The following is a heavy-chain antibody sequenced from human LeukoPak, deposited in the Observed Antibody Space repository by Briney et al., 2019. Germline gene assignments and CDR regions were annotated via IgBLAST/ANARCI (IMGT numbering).Heavy chain of an antibody. Sequence: GGSLRLSCAASEFTFSSYSMNWVRQAPGKGLEWVSYITNSGNSKSYADSVKGRFTISRDNTKNLLYLQMNSLRVEDTAVFYCARDQYDTWSRRGNFDSWGQGTLVIVSS. J-gene: IGHJ4*02. CDR1: EFTFSSYS. CDR3: ARDQYDTWSRRGNFDS. D-gene: IGHD3-3*01. CDR2: ITNSGNSK. V-gene: IGHV3-48*01.